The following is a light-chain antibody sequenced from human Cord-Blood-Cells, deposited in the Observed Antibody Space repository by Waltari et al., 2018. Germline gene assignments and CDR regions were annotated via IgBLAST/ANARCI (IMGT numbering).Light chain of an antibody. CDR2: DVS. CDR3: CSYAGSYTV. J-gene: IGLJ2*01. CDR1: SSDGGGYNY. Sequence: QSALTQPRSVSGSPGQSVTISCTGTSSDGGGYNYVSWYQQPPGKAPTLMIYDVSKRPSGVPDRFSGSKSGNTASLPISGLQAEDEADYYCCSYAGSYTVFGGGTKLTVL. V-gene: IGLV2-11*01.